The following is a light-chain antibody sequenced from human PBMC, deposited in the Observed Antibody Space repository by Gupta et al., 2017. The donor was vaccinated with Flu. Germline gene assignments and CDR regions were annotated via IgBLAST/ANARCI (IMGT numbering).Light chain of an antibody. J-gene: IGKJ4*01. CDR3: HQSFPL. Sequence: QSVTPKEKVTITCRASQSIGSSLHWYQQKPDQSPKLLIKYASQSFSGVPSRFSGSGSGTDFTLTINSLEAEDAATYYCHQSFPLLGGGTKVEIK. CDR1: QSIGSS. V-gene: IGKV6-21*01. CDR2: YAS.